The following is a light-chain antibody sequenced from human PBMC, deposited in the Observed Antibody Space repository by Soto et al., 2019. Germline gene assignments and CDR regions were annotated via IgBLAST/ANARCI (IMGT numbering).Light chain of an antibody. CDR1: QDISSW. J-gene: IGKJ4*01. V-gene: IGKV1-12*01. Sequence: DIQMTQSPSSVSASVGDRVTITCRASQDISSWLVWYQQKPGKAPNLLIFGASILQNGVPSRFSGSRSGTDFTLTISSLQPEDFATYYCQQANSFPLTFGGGTKVESK. CDR2: GAS. CDR3: QQANSFPLT.